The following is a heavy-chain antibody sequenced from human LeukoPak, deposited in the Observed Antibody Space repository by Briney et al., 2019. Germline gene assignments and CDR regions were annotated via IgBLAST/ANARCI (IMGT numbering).Heavy chain of an antibody. V-gene: IGHV3-21*01. CDR2: ISSSSSHI. Sequence: GGSLRLSCAASGFTFSSYSMNWVRQAPGKGLEWVSSISSSSSHIYYADSVKGRFTISRDNAKNSLYLQMNSLRAEDTAVYYCASAPPALWFGELYNYGMDVWGQGTTVTVSS. CDR3: ASAPPALWFGELYNYGMDV. J-gene: IGHJ6*02. D-gene: IGHD3-10*01. CDR1: GFTFSSYS.